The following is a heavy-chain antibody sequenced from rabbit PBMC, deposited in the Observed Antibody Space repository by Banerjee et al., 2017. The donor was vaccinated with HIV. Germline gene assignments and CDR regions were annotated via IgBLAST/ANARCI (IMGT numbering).Heavy chain of an antibody. CDR1: GFDFSSYG. J-gene: IGHJ4*01. CDR3: ARDLAGVIGWNFNL. D-gene: IGHD4-1*01. Sequence: QEQLVESGGDLVKPGASLTLTCTASGFDFSSYGISWVRQAPGKGLEWIGCINSSSRNVVYASWATGRFTISKTSSTTVTLQMTSLTAADTATYLCARDLAGVIGWNFNLWGPGTLVTVS. CDR2: INSSSRNV. V-gene: IGHV1S45*01.